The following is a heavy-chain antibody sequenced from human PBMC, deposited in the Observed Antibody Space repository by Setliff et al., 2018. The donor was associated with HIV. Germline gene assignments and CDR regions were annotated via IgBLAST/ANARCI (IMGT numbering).Heavy chain of an antibody. CDR1: GGTFSSYA. CDR2: ISAYNGNT. Sequence: ASVKVSCKASGGTFSSYAISWVRQAPGQGLEWMGWISAYNGNTNYAQKLQGRVTMTTDTSTSTAYMELRSLRSDDTAVYYCASSWSRVPYSGMDVWGQGTTVTVSS. J-gene: IGHJ6*02. V-gene: IGHV1-18*01. CDR3: ASSWSRVPYSGMDV. D-gene: IGHD6-13*01.